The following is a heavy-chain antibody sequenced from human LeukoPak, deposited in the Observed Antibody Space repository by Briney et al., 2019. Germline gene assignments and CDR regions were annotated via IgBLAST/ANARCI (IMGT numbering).Heavy chain of an antibody. Sequence: GASVKVSCKASGYTFTGYYMHWVRQAPGQGLEWMGWINPNSGGTNYAQKFQGRVTTTRDTSISTAYMELSRLRSDDTAVYYCARESEDCSGGSCYWGQGTLVTVSS. D-gene: IGHD2-15*01. CDR2: INPNSGGT. CDR3: ARESEDCSGGSCY. V-gene: IGHV1-2*02. CDR1: GYTFTGYY. J-gene: IGHJ4*02.